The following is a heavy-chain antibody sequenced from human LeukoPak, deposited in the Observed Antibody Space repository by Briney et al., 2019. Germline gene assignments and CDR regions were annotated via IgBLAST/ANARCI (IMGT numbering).Heavy chain of an antibody. V-gene: IGHV3-23*01. J-gene: IGHJ4*02. Sequence: GGSLKLSCRVSGITLSNYGMSWVRQAPGKGLEWVAGISGSGGSTNYADSVKGRFTISRDNPKNTLYLQMTSLRAEDTAVYFCAKRGVVIRVILVGFHKEAYYFDSWGQGALVTVSS. D-gene: IGHD3-22*01. CDR2: ISGSGGST. CDR3: AKRGVVIRVILVGFHKEAYYFDS. CDR1: GITLSNYG.